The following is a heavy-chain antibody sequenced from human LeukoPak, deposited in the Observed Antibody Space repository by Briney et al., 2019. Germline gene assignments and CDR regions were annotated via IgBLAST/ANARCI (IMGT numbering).Heavy chain of an antibody. D-gene: IGHD3-22*01. CDR3: AGTYYYDSSGYYHYSL. V-gene: IGHV3-21*04. Sequence: GGSLRLSCAASGFTFSSYSMNWVRQAPGKGLEWVSSISSSSSYLYYADSVKGRFTISRDNAKNSLYLQMNSLRAEDTAVYYCAGTYYYDSSGYYHYSLWGQGTLVTVSS. CDR2: ISSSSSYL. CDR1: GFTFSSYS. J-gene: IGHJ4*02.